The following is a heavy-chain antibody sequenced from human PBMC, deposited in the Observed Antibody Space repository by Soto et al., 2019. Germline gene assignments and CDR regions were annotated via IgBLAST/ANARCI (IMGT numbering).Heavy chain of an antibody. CDR1: GLTFGDYA. D-gene: IGHD3-10*01. J-gene: IGHJ3*02. CDR2: IRSKAYGGTT. CDR3: TRDERRFGELLDPAYVNPAIDAFDI. Sequence: PGRPMRLSCTASGLTFGDYAISWFRQAPGKGLEWVGFIRSKAYGGTTEYAASGKGRFTISRDDSKSIAYLQMNSLKTEDTAVYYCTRDERRFGELLDPAYVNPAIDAFDIWGQGTMVTVSS. V-gene: IGHV3-49*03.